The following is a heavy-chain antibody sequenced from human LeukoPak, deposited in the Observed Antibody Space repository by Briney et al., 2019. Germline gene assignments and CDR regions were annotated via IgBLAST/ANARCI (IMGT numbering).Heavy chain of an antibody. V-gene: IGHV3-48*01. Sequence: GGSLRLSCVASEFTFTTYTMNWVRQAPGKGLEWVSYIGNGGHIIYYADSVKGRLTISRDDAQNSLYLQLNRLRPEDTAVYYCARDLFQQALDYWGQGTLVTVSS. J-gene: IGHJ4*02. CDR1: EFTFTTYT. CDR3: ARDLFQQALDY. CDR2: IGNGGHII.